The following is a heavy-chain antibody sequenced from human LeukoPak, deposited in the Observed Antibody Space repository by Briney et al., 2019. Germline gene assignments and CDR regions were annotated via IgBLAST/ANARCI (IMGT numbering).Heavy chain of an antibody. V-gene: IGHV1-69*05. D-gene: IGHD3-9*01. CDR2: IIPIFGTA. J-gene: IGHJ3*02. CDR1: RGTFSSYA. CDR3: ASWLYYDILTGYYSEDAFDI. Sequence: SVKVSCKASRGTFSSYAISWVRQAPGQGLEWMGGIIPIFGTANYAQKFQGRVTITTDESTSTAYMELSSLRSEDTAVYYCASWLYYDILTGYYSEDAFDIWGQGTMVTVSS.